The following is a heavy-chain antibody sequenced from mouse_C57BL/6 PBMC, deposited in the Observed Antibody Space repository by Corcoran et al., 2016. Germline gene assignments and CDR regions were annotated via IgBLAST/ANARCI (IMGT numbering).Heavy chain of an antibody. CDR3: ARRLGRYYFDY. CDR2: IYWDDDK. V-gene: IGHV8-12*01. CDR1: GFSLSTSGMG. Sequence: QVTLKESGPGILQSSQTLSLTCSFSGFSLSTSGMGVSWIRQPSGKGLEWLAHIYWDDDKRYNPSLKSRLTISKDTSRNQVFLKITSVDTADTATYYCARRLGRYYFDYWGQGTTLTVSS. D-gene: IGHD4-1*01. J-gene: IGHJ2*01.